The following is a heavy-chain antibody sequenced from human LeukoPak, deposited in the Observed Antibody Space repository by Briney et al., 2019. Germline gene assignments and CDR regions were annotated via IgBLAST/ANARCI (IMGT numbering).Heavy chain of an antibody. Sequence: GGSLRLSCAASGFTFSSYEMNWVRQAPGKGLEWVSYISSSGSTIYYADSVKGRFTISRDNAKNSLYLQMNSLRAEDTAVYYRATDVVVPAARDYWGQGTLVTVSS. CDR3: ATDVVVPAARDY. CDR2: ISSSGSTI. CDR1: GFTFSSYE. D-gene: IGHD2-2*01. J-gene: IGHJ4*02. V-gene: IGHV3-48*03.